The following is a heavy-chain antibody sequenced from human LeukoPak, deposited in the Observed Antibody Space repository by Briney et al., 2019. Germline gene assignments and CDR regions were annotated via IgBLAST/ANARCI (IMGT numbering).Heavy chain of an antibody. Sequence: SVKVSCKASGGTFSSYAISWVRQAPGQGLEWMGGIIPIFGTANYAQKFQGRVTITADKSTSTAYMELSSLRSEDTAVYYCARSGGSGSYSDYWGQGTLVTVSS. D-gene: IGHD3-10*01. CDR3: ARSGGSGSYSDY. CDR2: IIPIFGTA. V-gene: IGHV1-69*06. J-gene: IGHJ4*02. CDR1: GGTFSSYA.